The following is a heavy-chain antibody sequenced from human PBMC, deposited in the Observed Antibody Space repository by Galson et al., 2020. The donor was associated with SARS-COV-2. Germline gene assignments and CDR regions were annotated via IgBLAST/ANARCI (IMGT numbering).Heavy chain of an antibody. CDR2: ISSSSSYI. CDR3: ARAGGDYGDYYYRLDDY. V-gene: IGHV3-21*01. Sequence: GGSLKLSCAASGFTFSSYSMNWVRQAPGKGLEWVSSISSSSSYIYYADSVKGRFTISRDNAKNSLYLQMNSLRAEDTAVYYCARAGGDYGDYYYRLDDYWGQGTLVTVSS. D-gene: IGHD4-17*01. CDR1: GFTFSSYS. J-gene: IGHJ4*02.